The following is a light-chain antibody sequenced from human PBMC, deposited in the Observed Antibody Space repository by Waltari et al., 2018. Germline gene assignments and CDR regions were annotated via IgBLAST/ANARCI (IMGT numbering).Light chain of an antibody. CDR2: DGS. V-gene: IGLV2-23*01. J-gene: IGLJ2*01. CDR1: SSDVGGYNY. Sequence: QSALTQPASVSGSPGPSITISCTGTSSDVGGYNYVSWYQQYPDKAPKLMIYDGSKRPSGVSNRFSGSKSGNTASLTISRLQAEDEADYYCCSYAGSSTHVLFGGGTKLTVL. CDR3: CSYAGSSTHVL.